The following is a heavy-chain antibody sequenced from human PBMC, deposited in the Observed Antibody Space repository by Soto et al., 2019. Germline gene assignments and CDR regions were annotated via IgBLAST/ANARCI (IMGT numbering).Heavy chain of an antibody. V-gene: IGHV3-30*03. CDR1: RFTFSNFA. CDR2: ISYDGNNK. D-gene: IGHD6-13*01. J-gene: IGHJ6*02. Sequence: PGGSLRLSCAASRFTFSNFAMHWVRQAPGKGLDWVAVISYDGNNKYYADSVKGRFTISRDNANNTLFLQMRSLRLEDTAVYYCARGATYSGIAAAGDYYYGMDVWGQGTTVTVSS. CDR3: ARGATYSGIAAAGDYYYGMDV.